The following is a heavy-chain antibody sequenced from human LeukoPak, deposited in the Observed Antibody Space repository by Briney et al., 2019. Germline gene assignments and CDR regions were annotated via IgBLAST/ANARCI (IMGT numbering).Heavy chain of an antibody. V-gene: IGHV1-3*01. CDR1: GYTFTSYA. CDR3: ARVIAAAGIWWFDP. CDR2: INAGNGNT. J-gene: IGHJ5*02. D-gene: IGHD6-13*01. Sequence: ASVKVSCKASGYTFTSYAMHWVRQAPGQRLEWMGWINAGNGNTKCSQKFQGRVTITRDTSASTAYMELSSLRSEDTAVYYCARVIAAAGIWWFDPWGQGTLVTVSS.